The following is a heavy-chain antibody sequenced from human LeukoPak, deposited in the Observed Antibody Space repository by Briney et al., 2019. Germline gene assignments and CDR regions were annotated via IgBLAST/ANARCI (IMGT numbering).Heavy chain of an antibody. CDR3: ASGSSGWSLSDY. J-gene: IGHJ4*02. CDR2: ISSSSSYI. V-gene: IGHV3-21*01. CDR1: GFTFSSYS. Sequence: GGSLRLSCAASGFTFSSYSMNWVSQAPGKELEWVSSISSSSSYIYYADSVKGRFTISRDTAKNSLYLQMNSLRAEDTAVYYCASGSSGWSLSDYWGQGTLVTVSS. D-gene: IGHD6-19*01.